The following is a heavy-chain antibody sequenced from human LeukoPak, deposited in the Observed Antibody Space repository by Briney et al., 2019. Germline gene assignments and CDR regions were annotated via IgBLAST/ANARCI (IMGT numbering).Heavy chain of an antibody. CDR1: GFTFSSYD. D-gene: IGHD3-10*01. V-gene: IGHV3-23*01. CDR3: AKDLLWFGELLETATSYFDY. J-gene: IGHJ4*02. Sequence: GGSLRLSCAASGFTFSSYDMSWVRQAPGKGLEWVSAIRGSGGSTYYADSVKGRFTISRDNSKNTLYLQMNSLRAEDTAVYYCAKDLLWFGELLETATSYFDYWGQGTLVTVSS. CDR2: IRGSGGST.